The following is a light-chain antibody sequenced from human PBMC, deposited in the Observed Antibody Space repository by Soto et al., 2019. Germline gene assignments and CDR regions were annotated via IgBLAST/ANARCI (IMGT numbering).Light chain of an antibody. CDR3: SSYTNSGV. Sequence: QSALTQPRSVSGSPGQSVAISCTGTSTDVGAGDHVSWYQQHPGKAPKLIIYDVSKRPSGVPDRFSGSKSGSTASLTISGLQAEEEADYYCSSYTNSGVFGTGTKLTVL. J-gene: IGLJ1*01. V-gene: IGLV2-11*01. CDR2: DVS. CDR1: STDVGAGDH.